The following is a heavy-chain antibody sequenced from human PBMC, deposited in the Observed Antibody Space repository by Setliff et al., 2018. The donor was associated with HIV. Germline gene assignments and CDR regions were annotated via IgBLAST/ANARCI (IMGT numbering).Heavy chain of an antibody. D-gene: IGHD6-13*01. J-gene: IGHJ6*03. Sequence: GGSLRLSCAASGFTVSSNYMSWVRQAPGKGLECTSIIYSGDSTYYADSVKGRFTVSRDNSKNTLYLQMNSLRAEDTAVYYCARAPGSSWYRAAYYYMDVWGKGTTVTVSS. CDR3: ARAPGSSWYRAAYYYMDV. CDR1: GFTVSSNY. CDR2: IYSGDST. V-gene: IGHV3-53*01.